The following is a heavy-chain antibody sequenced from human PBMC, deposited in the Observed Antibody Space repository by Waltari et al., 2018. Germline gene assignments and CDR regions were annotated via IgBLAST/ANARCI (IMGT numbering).Heavy chain of an antibody. CDR2: ISSSGSTI. J-gene: IGHJ6*02. Sequence: EVQLVESGGGLVQPGGSLRLSCAASGFTFSSYEMNWVRQAPGKGLEWVSYISSSGSTIYYADSVKGRFTISRDNSKNTLYLQMNSLRAEDTAVYYCARFLWLSYGMDVWGQGTTVTVSS. D-gene: IGHD6-19*01. V-gene: IGHV3-48*03. CDR3: ARFLWLSYGMDV. CDR1: GFTFSSYE.